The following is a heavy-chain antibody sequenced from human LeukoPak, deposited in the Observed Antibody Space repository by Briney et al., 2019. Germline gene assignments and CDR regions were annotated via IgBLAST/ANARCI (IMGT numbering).Heavy chain of an antibody. CDR1: GYTFTSYY. J-gene: IGHJ4*02. V-gene: IGHV1-46*01. CDR2: INPSGGST. D-gene: IGHD1-1*01. CDR3: ARDWAIELERIYYFDY. Sequence: GASVKVSCKASGYTFTSYYMHWVRQAPGQGLEWMGIINPSGGSTSYAQKFQGRVTMTRDMSTSTVYMELSSLRSEDTAVYYCARDWAIELERIYYFDYWGQGTLVTVSS.